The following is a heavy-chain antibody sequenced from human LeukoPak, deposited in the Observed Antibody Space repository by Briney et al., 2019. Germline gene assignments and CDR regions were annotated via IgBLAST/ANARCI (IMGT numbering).Heavy chain of an antibody. J-gene: IGHJ4*02. Sequence: GGSLRLSCAASGFTFSSYAMSWVRQAPGKGLEWVSGISGSGGSTYYADSVKGRFTIFRDNSKNTLSLQVSSLRTEDTAVYYCAKDRYSYAFEYSDSWGQGTLVTVSS. CDR2: ISGSGGST. D-gene: IGHD5-18*01. V-gene: IGHV3-23*01. CDR3: AKDRYSYAFEYSDS. CDR1: GFTFSSYA.